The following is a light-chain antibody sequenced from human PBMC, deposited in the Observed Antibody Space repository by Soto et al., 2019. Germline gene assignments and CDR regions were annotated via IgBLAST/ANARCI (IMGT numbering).Light chain of an antibody. CDR1: QSINSN. Sequence: DIVMTHSPVTLFVSPWERATLYSSSSQSINSNLAWYQQKPGQAPRLLIFGASIRATGIPDRFSGSGSETDFTLTISRLEPEDFALYYCQQYGSSAPITFGQGTRLETK. J-gene: IGKJ5*01. CDR3: QQYGSSAPIT. CDR2: GAS. V-gene: IGKV3-20*01.